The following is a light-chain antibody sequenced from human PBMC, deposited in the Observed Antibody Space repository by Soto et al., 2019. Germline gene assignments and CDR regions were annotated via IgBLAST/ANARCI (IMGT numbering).Light chain of an antibody. Sequence: VVLTQSPLSLPVTLGQPASISCRSSQSLLSSDGNTYLNWFQQRPGQSPRRLIYKVSNRDSGVPDRFSGSGSGTDFTLKISRVEAEDVGVYYCMQGTHWPPTTFGQGTKVEVK. V-gene: IGKV2-30*01. CDR1: QSLLSSDGNTY. CDR2: KVS. CDR3: MQGTHWPPTT. J-gene: IGKJ1*01.